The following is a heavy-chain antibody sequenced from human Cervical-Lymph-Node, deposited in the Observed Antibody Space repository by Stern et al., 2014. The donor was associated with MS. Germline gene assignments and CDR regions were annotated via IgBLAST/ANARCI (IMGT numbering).Heavy chain of an antibody. V-gene: IGHV3-30*01. CDR3: ARDIGPEGATFNY. Sequence: VQLVESEGGVGQPGRSLRLSCAASGFTFSRYAMHWVRQAPGKGLEWMATTSLDGSDKHYADSVKGRFTISRDNYKNVLFLQMNSLRADDTAVYYCARDIGPEGATFNYWGQGTLVSVSS. J-gene: IGHJ4*02. CDR1: GFTFSRYA. D-gene: IGHD1-26*01. CDR2: TSLDGSDK.